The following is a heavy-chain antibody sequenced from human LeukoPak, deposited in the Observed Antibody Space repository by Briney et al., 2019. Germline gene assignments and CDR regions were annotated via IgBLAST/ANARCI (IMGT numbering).Heavy chain of an antibody. Sequence: TLFLTCAVSGVSISSGGYSWSWIRQPPGKGLEWIGYIYHSGSTYYNPSLKSRVTISVDRSKNQFSLKLSSVTAADTAVYYCARGDYYDSSGYSWFDPWGQGTLVTVSS. CDR3: ARGDYYDSSGYSWFDP. D-gene: IGHD3-22*01. V-gene: IGHV4-30-2*01. CDR1: GVSISSGGYS. CDR2: IYHSGST. J-gene: IGHJ5*02.